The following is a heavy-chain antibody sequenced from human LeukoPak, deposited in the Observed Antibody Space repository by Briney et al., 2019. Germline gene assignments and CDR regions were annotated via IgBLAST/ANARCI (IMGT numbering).Heavy chain of an antibody. CDR1: GGSISSSTYY. V-gene: IGHV4-39*07. J-gene: IGHJ6*02. Sequence: SETLSLTCTVSGGSISSSTYYWGWIRQPPGKGLEWIGSIYYSGSTYYNPSLKSQVTISVDTSKNQFSLKLSSVTAADTAVYYCARDQSGGFYYYGMDVWGQGTTVTVSS. CDR2: IYYSGST. CDR3: ARDQSGGFYYYGMDV. D-gene: IGHD2-15*01.